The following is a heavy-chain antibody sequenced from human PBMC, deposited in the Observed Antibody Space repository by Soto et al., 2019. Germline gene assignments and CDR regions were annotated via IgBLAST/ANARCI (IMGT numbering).Heavy chain of an antibody. CDR1: GGSISSSNW. D-gene: IGHD4-17*01. CDR3: ARGAVTRDYYYYGMDV. Sequence: QVQLQESGPGLVKPSGTLSLTCAVSGGSISSSNWWSWVRQPPGKGLEWIGEIYHSGSTNYNPSLKRRVPISVDKYKNQFPLKLSSVTAADTAVYYCARGAVTRDYYYYGMDVWGQGTTVTVSS. V-gene: IGHV4-4*02. J-gene: IGHJ6*02. CDR2: IYHSGST.